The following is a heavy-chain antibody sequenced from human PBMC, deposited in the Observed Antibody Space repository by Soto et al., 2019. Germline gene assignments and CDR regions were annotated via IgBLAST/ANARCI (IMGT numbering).Heavy chain of an antibody. CDR2: IWSDGSHK. CDR1: GFSFTNHG. CDR3: AREGPISGTNPFDI. V-gene: IGHV3-33*01. Sequence: QVQLAESGGGVVQPGRSLRLSCAASGFSFTNHGMHWVRQAPGKGLEWVAVIWSDGSHKYYRDSVKGRFTISRDSSKNTLSLQMDSLGADDTAVYYCAREGPISGTNPFDIWGQGTMVSVSS. J-gene: IGHJ3*02. D-gene: IGHD2-8*01.